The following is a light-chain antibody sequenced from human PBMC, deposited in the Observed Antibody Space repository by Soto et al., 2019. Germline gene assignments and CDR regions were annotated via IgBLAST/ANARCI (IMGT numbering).Light chain of an antibody. CDR1: SSNVGRNT. CDR3: ATWDDSLNVVV. CDR2: NTN. J-gene: IGLJ2*01. V-gene: IGLV1-44*01. Sequence: QSVLTQPPSASGTPGQRVTISCSGSSSNVGRNTVSWYQHLPGTAPKLLMYNTNERPSGVPDRFSGSKSGTSASLAISGLQSEDEADYYCATWDDSLNVVVFGGGTQLTVL.